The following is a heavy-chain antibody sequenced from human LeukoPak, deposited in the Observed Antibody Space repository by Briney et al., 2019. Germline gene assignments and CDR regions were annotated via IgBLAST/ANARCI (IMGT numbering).Heavy chain of an antibody. CDR2: IRYDGSNK. D-gene: IGHD4-11*01. Sequence: GGSLRLSCAASGFTFSSYAMHWVRQAPGKGLEWVAFIRYDGSNKYYADSVKGRFTISRDNSKNTLYLQMNSLRAEDTAVYYCAKDLGDYDAFDIWGQGTVVTVSS. J-gene: IGHJ3*02. CDR1: GFTFSSYA. CDR3: AKDLGDYDAFDI. V-gene: IGHV3-30*02.